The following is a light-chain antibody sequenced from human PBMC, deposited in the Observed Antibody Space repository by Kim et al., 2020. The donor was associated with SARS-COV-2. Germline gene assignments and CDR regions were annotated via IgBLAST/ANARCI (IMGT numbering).Light chain of an antibody. CDR1: QIVSSNY. CDR3: QQYGSSPT. J-gene: IGKJ1*01. CDR2: GAS. Sequence: EIVLTQSPGTLSLSPGERATLSCRASQIVSSNYLAWYQQKPGQAPSLLIHGASSRATGIPDRFSGSGSGTDFTLTISRLEPEDFAVYSCQQYGSSPTFGQWTKVDIK. V-gene: IGKV3-20*01.